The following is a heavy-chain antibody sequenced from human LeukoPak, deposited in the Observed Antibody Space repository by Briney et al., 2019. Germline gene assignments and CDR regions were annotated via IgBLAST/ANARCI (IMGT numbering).Heavy chain of an antibody. CDR2: IYYSGST. J-gene: IGHJ6*03. V-gene: IGHV4-59*01. Sequence: SETPSLTCTVSGGSISSYYWSWIRQPPGKGLEWIGYIYYSGSTNYNPSLKSRVTISVDTSKNQFSLKLSSVTAADTAVYYCARSDSGSYFTYYYYYYMDVWGKGTTVTVSS. CDR3: ARSDSGSYFTYYYYYYMDV. D-gene: IGHD1-26*01. CDR1: GGSISSYY.